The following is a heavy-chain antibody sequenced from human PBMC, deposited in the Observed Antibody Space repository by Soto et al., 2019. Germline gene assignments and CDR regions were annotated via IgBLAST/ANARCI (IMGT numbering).Heavy chain of an antibody. V-gene: IGHV3-64*01. CDR2: ISNNGAHT. CDR3: ARRGYGSGWPNVYTDV. D-gene: IGHD6-25*01. CDR1: GFTFSNYE. J-gene: IGHJ6*03. Sequence: EAQLVESGGGLVQPGGSLRLSCAASGFTFSNYEMHWVRQAPGKGLEYVSGISNNGAHTDYAKSVKGRFTISRDNSENTLYLQMGGLRAEDMALYYCARRGYGSGWPNVYTDVWGKGTTVTVSS.